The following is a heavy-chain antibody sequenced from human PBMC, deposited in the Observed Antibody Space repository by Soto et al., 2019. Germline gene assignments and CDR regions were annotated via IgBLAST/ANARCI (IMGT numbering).Heavy chain of an antibody. CDR1: GGSINNYF. CDR2: VSASGTT. CDR3: ARTYGDPIIAY. V-gene: IGHV4-4*07. D-gene: IGHD4-17*01. J-gene: IGHJ4*02. Sequence: QVQLQESGPGLVKPSETLSLTCAVSGGSINNYFWSWIRQPAGKGLEWIGHVSASGTTNYDPSLMRRVTMSVDTSKNQFSLKLRSVTAADTAVYYCARTYGDPIIAYWGQGTLVTVSS.